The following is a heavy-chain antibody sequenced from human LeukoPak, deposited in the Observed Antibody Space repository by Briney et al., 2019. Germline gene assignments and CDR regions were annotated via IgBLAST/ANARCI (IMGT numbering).Heavy chain of an antibody. V-gene: IGHV4-59*08. D-gene: IGHD1-26*01. CDR1: GGSISSYY. Sequence: SSETLSLTCAVSGGSISSYYWSWIRQPPGKGLEWIGYISYSGSTNYNPSLKSRLTISVDTSKNQFSLKLSSVTAADTAVYYCARHRVGATRDFDYWGQGTLVTVSS. J-gene: IGHJ4*02. CDR2: ISYSGST. CDR3: ARHRVGATRDFDY.